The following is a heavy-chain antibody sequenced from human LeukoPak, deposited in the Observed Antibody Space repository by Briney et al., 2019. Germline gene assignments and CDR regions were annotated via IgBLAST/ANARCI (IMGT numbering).Heavy chain of an antibody. CDR2: IYNSEST. D-gene: IGHD2-15*01. Sequence: PSETLSLTCTVSGGSISSFYWSWIRQPPGKGLEWIGYIYNSESTNYNPSLKSGVTISVDTSKNQFSLMLTSVTASDAAMYYCARRCSGGTCPLSFDAFDIWGQGTMVTVSS. V-gene: IGHV4-59*08. J-gene: IGHJ3*02. CDR1: GGSISSFY. CDR3: ARRCSGGTCPLSFDAFDI.